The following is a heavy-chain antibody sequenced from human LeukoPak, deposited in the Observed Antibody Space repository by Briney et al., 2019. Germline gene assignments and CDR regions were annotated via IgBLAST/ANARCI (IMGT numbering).Heavy chain of an antibody. CDR3: ARDLTSDFDY. V-gene: IGHV3-48*02. CDR1: GFTFSSFS. J-gene: IGHJ4*02. CDR2: ITSGSSTI. Sequence: GGSLRLSCAASGFTFSSFSMNWVRQAPGKGLEWVSYITSGSSTISYADSVKGRFTISRDNARNSLYLQMNSLRDEDTAVYCCARDLTSDFDYWGQGTLVTVSS. D-gene: IGHD2/OR15-2a*01.